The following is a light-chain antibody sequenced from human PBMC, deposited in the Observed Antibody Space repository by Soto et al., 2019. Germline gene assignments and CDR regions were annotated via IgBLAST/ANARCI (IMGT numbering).Light chain of an antibody. CDR1: QSISTY. CDR3: QQYGSSGT. CDR2: AAS. V-gene: IGKV1-39*01. Sequence: DIQVTQSPSSLSASVGDRVTISCRASQSISTYLNWYQHKPGKAPKLLIHAASSLRSGVPSRFSGSGSGTDFTLTISRLEPEDFAVYYCQQYGSSGTFGQGTKVEIK. J-gene: IGKJ1*01.